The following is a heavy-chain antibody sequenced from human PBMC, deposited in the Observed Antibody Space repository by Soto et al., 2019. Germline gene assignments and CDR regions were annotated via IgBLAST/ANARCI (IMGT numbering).Heavy chain of an antibody. CDR3: VRGANYDTSTGKGYYFPGMDV. D-gene: IGHD3-9*01. Sequence: QVQLVQSGAEVKKPGSSVKVSCKASGLIFSSYAISWVRQAPGQGLEWVGGILPIFGTTNYAQRFKGRVTITADTSTTTTYLDLRSLRSEDTAVYFCVRGANYDTSTGKGYYFPGMDVWGQGTTVTVSS. CDR2: ILPIFGTT. J-gene: IGHJ6*02. CDR1: GLIFSSYA. V-gene: IGHV1-69*06.